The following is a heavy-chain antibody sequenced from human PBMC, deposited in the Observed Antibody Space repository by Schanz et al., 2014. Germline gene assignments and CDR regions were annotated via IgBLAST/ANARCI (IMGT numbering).Heavy chain of an antibody. Sequence: DVQLVESGGGLLKPGGSLRLSCAASGFIFSTYGMNWVRQAPGKGLGWVSSITGGSSYIYYADAVKGRFTISRDDAKNSLYLQMNNLRAEDTAVYYCARGVGYYGSGSFTYYFEYWGQGTLVTVSS. CDR1: GFIFSTYG. J-gene: IGHJ4*02. V-gene: IGHV3-21*01. D-gene: IGHD3-10*01. CDR2: ITGGSSYI. CDR3: ARGVGYYGSGSFTYYFEY.